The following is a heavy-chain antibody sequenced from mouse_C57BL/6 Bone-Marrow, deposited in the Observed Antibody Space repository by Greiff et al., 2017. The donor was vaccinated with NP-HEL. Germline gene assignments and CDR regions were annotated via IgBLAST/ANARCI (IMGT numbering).Heavy chain of an antibody. V-gene: IGHV1-78*01. CDR2: IYPRDGST. D-gene: IGHD1-1*01. CDR1: GYTFTDHT. Sequence: QVQLQQSGTVLARPGASVKMSCKTSGYTFTDHTIHWMKQRPEQGLEWIGYIYPRDGSTKYNEKFKGKATLTADKSSSTAYMQLNSLTSEDAAVYFCARSTYGSTFYWGQGTTLTVSS. J-gene: IGHJ2*01. CDR3: ARSTYGSTFY.